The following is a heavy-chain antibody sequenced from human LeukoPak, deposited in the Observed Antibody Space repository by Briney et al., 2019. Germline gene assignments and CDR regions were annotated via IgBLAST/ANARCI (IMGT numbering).Heavy chain of an antibody. Sequence: PGGSLRLSCAASGFTFSSYSMNWVRQAPGKGLEWVSYISSSSSTIYYADSVKGRFTISRDNAKNSLYLQMNSLRAEDTAVYYCARAGGYSYGYVDYWGQGTLVTVSS. CDR1: GFTFSSYS. J-gene: IGHJ4*02. V-gene: IGHV3-48*01. CDR2: ISSSSSTI. D-gene: IGHD5-18*01. CDR3: ARAGGYSYGYVDY.